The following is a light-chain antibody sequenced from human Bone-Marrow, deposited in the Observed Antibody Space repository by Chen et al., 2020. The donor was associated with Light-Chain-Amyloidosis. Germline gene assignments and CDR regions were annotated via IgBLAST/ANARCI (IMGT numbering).Light chain of an antibody. CDR3: SSYTITNTLV. Sequence: QSALTQPASVSGSPGQSITISCTGTSSDVGGDNHVSWYQQHPDKAPKLMIYEVTNRPSWVPDRLSGSKSDNTASLTISGLQTEDDADYFCSSYTITNTLVFGSGTRVTVL. J-gene: IGLJ1*01. CDR2: EVT. V-gene: IGLV2-14*01. CDR1: SSDVGGDNH.